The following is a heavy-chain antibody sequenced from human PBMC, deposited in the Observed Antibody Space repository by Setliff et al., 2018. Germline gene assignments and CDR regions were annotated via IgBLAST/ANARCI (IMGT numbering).Heavy chain of an antibody. CDR2: ICGGCSDR. D-gene: IGHD1-26*01. CDR1: GFSFSNHN. J-gene: IGHJ4*02. Sequence: PSETLSLSCAASGFSFSNHNMNWFRQIPGKGLEWVSAICGGCSDRHYADSVKGRFTISRDDADSSLYLYMNSLRVDDTAVYFCASRIGGSPYWGQGTLVTVSS. V-gene: IGHV3-21*01. CDR3: ASRIGGSPY.